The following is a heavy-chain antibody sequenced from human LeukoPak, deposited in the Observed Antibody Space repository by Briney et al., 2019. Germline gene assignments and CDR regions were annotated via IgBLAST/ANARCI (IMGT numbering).Heavy chain of an antibody. V-gene: IGHV4-4*07. CDR3: AKTDSVYSDGHIHVLGP. Sequence: SETLSLTCTVSGDSITSHSWSWIRQPPGKGLEWIGRVYSSGYTEYNLSLKSRFTMSIDTSRNQLSFSLNLTSLTTADTAFYYCAKTDSVYSDGHIHVLGPWGRGTLVTVSS. D-gene: IGHD2-8*01. CDR2: VYSSGYT. J-gene: IGHJ5*02. CDR1: GDSITSHS.